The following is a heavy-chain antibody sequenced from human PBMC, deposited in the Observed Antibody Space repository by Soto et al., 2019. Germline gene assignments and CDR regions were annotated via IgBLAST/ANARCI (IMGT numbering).Heavy chain of an antibody. D-gene: IGHD3-3*01. CDR2: ISSSSSTI. V-gene: IGHV3-48*02. CDR3: ARDGRTNDLWSGYYYYYYGMDV. J-gene: IGHJ6*02. Sequence: PGGSLRLSCAASGFTFSSYSMNWVRQAPGKGLEWVSYISSSSSTIYYADSVKGRFTISRDNAKNSLYLQMNSLRDEDTAVYYCARDGRTNDLWSGYYYYYYGMDVWGQGTTVTVSS. CDR1: GFTFSSYS.